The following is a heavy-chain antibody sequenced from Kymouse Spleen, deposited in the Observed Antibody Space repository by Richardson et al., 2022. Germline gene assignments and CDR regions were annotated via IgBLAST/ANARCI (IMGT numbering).Heavy chain of an antibody. CDR3: ARDLVRGVPYYYYGMDV. V-gene: IGHV4-31*03. J-gene: IGHJ6*02. D-gene: IGHD3-10*01. CDR1: GGSISSGGYY. CDR2: IYYSGST. Sequence: QVQLQESGPGLVKPSQTLSLTCTVSGGSISSGGYYWSWIRQHPGKGLEWIGYIYYSGSTYYNPSLKSRVTISVDTSKNQFSLKLSSVTAADTAVYYCARDLVRGVPYYYYGMDVWGQGTTVTVSS.